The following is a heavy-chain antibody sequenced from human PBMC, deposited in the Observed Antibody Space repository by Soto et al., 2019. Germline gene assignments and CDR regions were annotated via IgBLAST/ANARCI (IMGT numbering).Heavy chain of an antibody. CDR3: ARVRQGCSSTSCYFDP. CDR2: IHHSGST. Sequence: SETLSLTCAVSGGSISSSNWWNWVRQPPGKGLEWIGEIHHSGSTNYDPSLKSRVTISVDKSKNQFSLKLNSVTAADTAVYYCARVRQGCSSTSCYFDPWGQGTLVTVSS. D-gene: IGHD2-2*01. J-gene: IGHJ5*02. V-gene: IGHV4-4*02. CDR1: GGSISSSNW.